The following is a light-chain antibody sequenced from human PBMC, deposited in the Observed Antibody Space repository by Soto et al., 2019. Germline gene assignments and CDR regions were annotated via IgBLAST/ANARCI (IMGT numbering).Light chain of an antibody. CDR1: QSVLDSSANKHY. Sequence: DIVMTQSQDYLAVSLGERATINCKSSQSVLDSSANKHYLSWYQQKPGQPPKLLIYWSSTRESGVPDRFSGSGSGTDFTLTISSLQAEDVAVYYCQQYYTLPLTFGGGTKVEIK. J-gene: IGKJ4*01. CDR2: WSS. CDR3: QQYYTLPLT. V-gene: IGKV4-1*01.